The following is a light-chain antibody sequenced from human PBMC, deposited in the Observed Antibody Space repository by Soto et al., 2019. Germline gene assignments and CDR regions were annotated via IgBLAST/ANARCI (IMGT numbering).Light chain of an antibody. CDR2: SAS. Sequence: DLQLTQSPFSLSASLGDRVTVTCRASENIDNYLNWYRQKPGEAPKLLIYSASRLQRGVPSRFSGGGSGTDFSLTISSLQSEDFATYYCQQSYSVPSFGPGTKVDMK. CDR3: QQSYSVPS. J-gene: IGKJ3*01. CDR1: ENIDNY. V-gene: IGKV1-39*01.